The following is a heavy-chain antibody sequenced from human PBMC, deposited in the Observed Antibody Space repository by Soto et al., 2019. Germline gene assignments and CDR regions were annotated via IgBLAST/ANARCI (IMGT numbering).Heavy chain of an antibody. D-gene: IGHD1-26*01. Sequence: SETLSLTYTVSGGSISSYYWSWIRQPPGKGLEWIGYIYNSGSTNYNPSLQSRVTISVDTSKNQFSLKLSSVTAADTAVYYCARRAPVGANTGDLYYYYGMDVWGQGTTVTVSS. CDR3: ARRAPVGANTGDLYYYYGMDV. CDR2: IYNSGST. CDR1: GGSISSYY. J-gene: IGHJ6*02. V-gene: IGHV4-59*01.